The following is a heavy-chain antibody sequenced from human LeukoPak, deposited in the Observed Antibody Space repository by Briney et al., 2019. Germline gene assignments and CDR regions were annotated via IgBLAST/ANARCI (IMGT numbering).Heavy chain of an antibody. J-gene: IGHJ4*02. CDR3: AKDLQLWFGDSGPIW. Sequence: GGSLRLSCAASGFTFSSYGMHWVRQAPGKGLEWVAVISYDGSNKYYADSVKGRFTISRDNSKNTLYLQMNSLRAEDTAVYYCAKDLQLWFGDSGPIWWGQGTLVTVSS. CDR1: GFTFSSYG. D-gene: IGHD3-10*01. CDR2: ISYDGSNK. V-gene: IGHV3-30*18.